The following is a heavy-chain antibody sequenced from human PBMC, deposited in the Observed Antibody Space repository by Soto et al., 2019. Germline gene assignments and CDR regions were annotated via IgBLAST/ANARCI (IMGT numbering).Heavy chain of an antibody. V-gene: IGHV3-23*01. CDR3: AKDKPGTTSFDY. D-gene: IGHD1-1*01. Sequence: GGSLRLSCAASGFTISSYAMSCVRQAPGKGLEWVSAISDSGDTTHYADSVKGRFTISRDTSKNTLYLQMNTLRAEDTAVYYCAKDKPGTTSFDYWGQGTLVTVSS. CDR1: GFTISSYA. J-gene: IGHJ4*02. CDR2: ISDSGDTT.